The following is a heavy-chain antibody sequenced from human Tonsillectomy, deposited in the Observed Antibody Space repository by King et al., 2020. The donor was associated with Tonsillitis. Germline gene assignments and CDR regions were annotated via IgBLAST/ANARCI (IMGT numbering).Heavy chain of an antibody. CDR1: GFTFSSSA. D-gene: IGHD4-17*01. CDR3: AGASLQYGDYEKTFDY. J-gene: IGHJ4*02. V-gene: IGHV3-30*01. CDR2: ISYVGNDK. Sequence: VQLVESGGGVVQPGRSLRLSCAASGFTFSSSAMHWVRQAPGKGLEWVALISYVGNDKYYADSVKGRFTISRDNSKNPLYLQMNSLRAEDTAVYYCAGASLQYGDYEKTFDYWGQGTLVTVSS.